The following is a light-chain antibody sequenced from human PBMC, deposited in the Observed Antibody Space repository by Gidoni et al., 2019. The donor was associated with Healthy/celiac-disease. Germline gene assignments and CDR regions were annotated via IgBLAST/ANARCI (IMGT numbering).Light chain of an antibody. CDR1: QDISNY. CDR2: DAS. CDR3: QQYDNLPMYT. J-gene: IGKJ2*01. V-gene: IGKV1-33*01. Sequence: DTQRTQSPSSLSASVGDRVTITCKASQDISNYLNWYQQKPGKAPKLLIYDASNLETGVPSRFSGSGSGTDFTFTISSLQPEDIATYYCQQYDNLPMYTFGQGTKLEIK.